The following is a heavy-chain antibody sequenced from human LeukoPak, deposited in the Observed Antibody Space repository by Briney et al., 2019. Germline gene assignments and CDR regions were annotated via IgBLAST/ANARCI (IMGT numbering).Heavy chain of an antibody. CDR3: ARGVTSWPQGPYHFDY. V-gene: IGHV3-30*02. D-gene: IGHD2-2*01. J-gene: IGHJ4*02. Sequence: PGGSLRPSCAVSGFTFSDYAMHWVRQAPGKGLEWVASIQSNGNEKYSSDSLKGRFTISRDNSKNTLYLQMNTVRPEDTAVFYCARGVTSWPQGPYHFDYWGQGILITVSS. CDR1: GFTFSDYA. CDR2: IQSNGNEK.